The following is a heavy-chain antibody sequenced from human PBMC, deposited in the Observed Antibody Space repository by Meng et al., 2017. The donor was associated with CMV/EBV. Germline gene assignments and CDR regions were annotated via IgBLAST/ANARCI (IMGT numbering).Heavy chain of an antibody. CDR2: INHSGST. CDR3: AREYYDFWSFLVAFDI. D-gene: IGHD3-3*01. CDR1: GGSFSGYY. Sequence: SCAVYGGSFSGYYWSWIRQPPGKGLEWIGEINHSGSTNYNPSLKSRVTISVDTSKNQFSLKLSSVTAADTAVYYCAREYYDFWSFLVAFDIWGQGTMVTVSS. J-gene: IGHJ3*02. V-gene: IGHV4-34*01.